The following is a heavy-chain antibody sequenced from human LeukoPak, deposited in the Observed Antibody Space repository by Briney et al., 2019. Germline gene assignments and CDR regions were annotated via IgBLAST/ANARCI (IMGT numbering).Heavy chain of an antibody. CDR1: GFTFSSYT. CDR3: ARDAAFGI. J-gene: IGHJ3*02. CDR2: ITSSSSYI. V-gene: IGHV3-21*01. Sequence: GGSLRLSCAASGFTFSSYTMNWVRQAPGKGLEWVSSITSSSSYIYYADSVQGRFTISRDNAKNSLYLQMNGLRAEDTAVYYCARDAAFGIWGQGTMVTVSS.